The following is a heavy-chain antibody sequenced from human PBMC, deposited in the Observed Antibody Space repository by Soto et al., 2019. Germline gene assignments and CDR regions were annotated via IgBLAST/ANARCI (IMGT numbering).Heavy chain of an antibody. V-gene: IGHV4-31*03. J-gene: IGHJ4*02. CDR1: GGSISSGGYY. Sequence: TLSLTCTVSGGSISSGGYYWSWIRQHPGKGLEWIGYIYYSGSTYYNPSLKSRVTISVDTSKNQFSLKLSSVTAADTAVYYCSRSSPSTVTTYDYWGQGTLVTVSS. D-gene: IGHD4-17*01. CDR2: IYYSGST. CDR3: SRSSPSTVTTYDY.